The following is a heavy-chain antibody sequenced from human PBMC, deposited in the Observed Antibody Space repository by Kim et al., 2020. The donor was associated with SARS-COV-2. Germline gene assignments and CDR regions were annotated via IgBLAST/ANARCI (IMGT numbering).Heavy chain of an antibody. J-gene: IGHJ5*02. V-gene: IGHV7-4-1*02. D-gene: IGHD2-2*01. CDR1: GYIFTTYA. Sequence: ASVKVSCKASGYIFTTYAMNWVRQAPGQGLEWMGWINTNTRIPTYAQGFTGRFVFSLDTSVSTSHLQINDLKPEDTAVYFCARNGPAAIDTWGQGTLGTV. CDR3: ARNGPAAIDT. CDR2: INTNTRIP.